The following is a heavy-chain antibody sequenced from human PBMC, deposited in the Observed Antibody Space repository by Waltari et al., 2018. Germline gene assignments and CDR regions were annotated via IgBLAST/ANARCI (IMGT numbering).Heavy chain of an antibody. CDR3: ARGGGRGIAALRGYFDY. V-gene: IGHV1-69*14. Sequence: QVQLVQSGAEVKKPGSSVKVSCQASGGTFRSYAISWVRQAPGQGLEWMGGIIPIFGTATYAQKFQGRVTITADKSTSTAYMELSSLGSGDTAVYYCARGGGRGIAALRGYFDYWGQGTLVTVSS. CDR1: GGTFRSYA. CDR2: IIPIFGTA. D-gene: IGHD6-25*01. J-gene: IGHJ4*02.